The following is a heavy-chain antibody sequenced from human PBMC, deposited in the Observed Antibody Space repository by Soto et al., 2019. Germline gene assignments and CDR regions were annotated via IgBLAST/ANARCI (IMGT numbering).Heavy chain of an antibody. CDR1: GYTFTSYG. CDR3: AGDRVVVAATPGSYYYGMDV. J-gene: IGHJ6*02. V-gene: IGHV1-18*01. CDR2: ISAYNGNT. Sequence: GASVKVSCKASGYTFTSYGISWVRQAPGQGLEWMGWISAYNGNTNYAQKLQGRVTMTTDTSTSTAYMELRSLRSDDTAVYYCAGDRVVVAATPGSYYYGMDVWGQGTTVTVSS. D-gene: IGHD2-15*01.